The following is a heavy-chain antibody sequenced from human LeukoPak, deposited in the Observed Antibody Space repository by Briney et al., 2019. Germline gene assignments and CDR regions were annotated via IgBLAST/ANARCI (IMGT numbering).Heavy chain of an antibody. J-gene: IGHJ4*02. CDR2: IRSKAYGGTT. CDR1: GFTFGDYA. CDR3: THIAAAGNYYFDY. Sequence: SGGSLRLSCTASGFTFGDYAMSWVRQAPGKGLEWVGFIRSKAYGGTTECAASVKGRFTISRDDSKSIAYLQMNSLKTEDTAVYYCTHIAAAGNYYFDYWGQGTLVTVSS. V-gene: IGHV3-49*04. D-gene: IGHD6-13*01.